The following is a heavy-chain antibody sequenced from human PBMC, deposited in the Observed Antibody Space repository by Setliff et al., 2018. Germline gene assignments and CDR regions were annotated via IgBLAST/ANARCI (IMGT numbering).Heavy chain of an antibody. Sequence: GGSLRLSCTASGFTFGDYAMSWVRQAPGKGLGWVAVISYDGSTKYYTDSVNGRFTISRDNSKNTLYLQMNSLRAEDTAVYYCAKDSGWFLPFDSWGQGTLVTVSS. CDR3: AKDSGWFLPFDS. CDR1: GFTFGDYA. J-gene: IGHJ4*02. CDR2: ISYDGSTK. V-gene: IGHV3-30*04. D-gene: IGHD6-19*01.